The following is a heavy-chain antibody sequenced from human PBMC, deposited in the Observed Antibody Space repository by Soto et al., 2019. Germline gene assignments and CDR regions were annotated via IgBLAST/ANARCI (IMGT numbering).Heavy chain of an antibody. CDR3: AKGDNLGPKTGYAFDP. CDR2: TYFRSKWYN. Sequence: PSQTLSLTCVISGDRVSSNTASWNWIRQSPSRGLEWLGGTYFRSKWYNDYAVSVKSRIIINPDTSNNQFSLQLNSVTPEDTAVYFCAKGDNLGPKTGYAFDPWGQGIMVTVSS. D-gene: IGHD5-12*01. V-gene: IGHV6-1*01. CDR1: GDRVSSNTAS. J-gene: IGHJ5*02.